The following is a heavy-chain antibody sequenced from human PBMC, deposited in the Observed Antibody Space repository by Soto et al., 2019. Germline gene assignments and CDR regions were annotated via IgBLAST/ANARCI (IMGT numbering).Heavy chain of an antibody. CDR3: AKDAHPLTGTTSRRLNYLKYYFDY. CDR1: GFTFSSYA. V-gene: IGHV3-23*01. Sequence: GGSLRLSCAASGFTFSSYAMSWVRQAPGKGLEWVSAISGSGGSTYYADSVKGRFTISRDNSKNTLYLQMNSLRAEDTAVYYCAKDAHPLTGTTSRRLNYLKYYFDYWGQGTLVTVSS. CDR2: ISGSGGST. D-gene: IGHD1-20*01. J-gene: IGHJ4*02.